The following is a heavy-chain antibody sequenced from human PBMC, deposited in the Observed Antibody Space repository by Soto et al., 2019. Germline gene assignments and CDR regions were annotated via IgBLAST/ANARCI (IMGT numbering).Heavy chain of an antibody. D-gene: IGHD4-17*01. V-gene: IGHV4-30-2*01. J-gene: IGHJ4*02. CDR1: GGSLSSGSFS. CDR2: INYSGNT. Sequence: QLRLQESGSGLVKPSQTLSLTCTVSGGSLSSGSFSWGWIRQPPGKGLEWIGYINYSGNTYYNPSLRRRVTISRDLSTNQFSLKRGFVTAADTAVYFCARGGGSTDYVANYYFDYWGRGTLVTVSS. CDR3: ARGGGSTDYVANYYFDY.